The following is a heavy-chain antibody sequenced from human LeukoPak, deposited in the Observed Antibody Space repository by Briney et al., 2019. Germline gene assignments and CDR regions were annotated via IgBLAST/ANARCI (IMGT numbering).Heavy chain of an antibody. V-gene: IGHV1-8*03. CDR2: MNPNNGNT. J-gene: IGHJ4*02. CDR3: ARGVIVVVPVASFDY. CDR1: GYTFTSYD. Sequence: ASVKVSCKASGYTFTSYDINWVRQATGQGLEWMGWMNPNNGNTGYAQKFQGRVTITRNTSISTAYMELSSLRSEDTAVYYCARGVIVVVPVASFDYWGQGTLVTVSS. D-gene: IGHD2-2*01.